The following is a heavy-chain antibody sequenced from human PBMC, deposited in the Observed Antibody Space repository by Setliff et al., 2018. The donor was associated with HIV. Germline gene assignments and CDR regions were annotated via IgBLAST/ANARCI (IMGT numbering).Heavy chain of an antibody. CDR2: IYYSGST. Sequence: SETLSLTCTVSGGSITYGGHYWSWIRQHPGKGLELIGYIYYSGSTYYNPSLKSRLTISVDTSKNEFSLKLRSVTAADTAVYYCARTAPMLRGTIIRWDNWGQGTLGTVSS. V-gene: IGHV4-31*03. CDR3: ARTAPMLRGTIIRWDN. D-gene: IGHD3-10*01. CDR1: GGSITYGGHY. J-gene: IGHJ4*02.